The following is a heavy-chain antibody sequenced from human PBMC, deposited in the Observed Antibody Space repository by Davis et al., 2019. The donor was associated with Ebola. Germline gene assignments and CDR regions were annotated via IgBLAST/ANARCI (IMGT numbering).Heavy chain of an antibody. J-gene: IGHJ6*02. V-gene: IGHV1-3*01. CDR3: AREGGLVRGIIITWKDGMDV. CDR2: INAGNGNI. CDR1: GYTFTSYA. Sequence: ASVKVSCKASGYTFTSYAIHWVRQAPGQRLEWMGWINAGNGNIKYSQKFQARITITRDTSASTVYMELSSLTSEDTAVYYCAREGGLVRGIIITWKDGMDVWGQGTTVTVSS. D-gene: IGHD3-10*01.